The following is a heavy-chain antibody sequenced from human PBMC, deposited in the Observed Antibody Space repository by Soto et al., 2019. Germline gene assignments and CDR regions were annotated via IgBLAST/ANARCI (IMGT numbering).Heavy chain of an antibody. CDR2: IFHDGTA. CDR1: GVSISSGNW. D-gene: IGHD2-8*01. CDR3: ARLVYDTRLNYMYFDF. Sequence: SETLSLTCAVSGVSISSGNWGTWVRQTPQRGLEYIGEIFHDGTANYYPSFERRVAISVDTSKNQFSLKLTSVTAADTAIYFCARLVYDTRLNYMYFDFWGQGALVTVSS. J-gene: IGHJ4*02. V-gene: IGHV4-4*02.